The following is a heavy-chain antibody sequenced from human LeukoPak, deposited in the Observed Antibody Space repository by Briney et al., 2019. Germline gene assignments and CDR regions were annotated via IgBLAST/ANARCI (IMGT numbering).Heavy chain of an antibody. V-gene: IGHV1-69*05. CDR2: IIPIFGTA. CDR1: GGTFSSYA. CDR3: ARSYYYDSSGSLHFQH. D-gene: IGHD3-22*01. Sequence: SVRVSCKASGGTFSSYAISWVRQAPGQGLEWMGGIIPIFGTANYAQKFQGRVTITTDESTSTAYMELSSLRSEDTAVHYCARSYYYDSSGSLHFQHWGQGTLVTVSS. J-gene: IGHJ1*01.